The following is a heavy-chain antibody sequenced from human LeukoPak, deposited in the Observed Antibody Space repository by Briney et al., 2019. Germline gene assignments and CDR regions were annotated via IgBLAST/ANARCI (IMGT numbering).Heavy chain of an antibody. V-gene: IGHV3-66*02. J-gene: IGHJ6*02. CDR3: ARSQYGSGSYYKDYYGMDV. CDR2: IYSGGST. D-gene: IGHD3-10*01. CDR1: GFTVSSNY. Sequence: GGSLRLSCAASGFTVSSNYMGWVRQAPGKGLEWVSVIYSGGSTYYADSVKGRFTISRDNSKNTLYLQMNSLRAEDTAVYYCARSQYGSGSYYKDYYGMDVWGQGTTVTVSS.